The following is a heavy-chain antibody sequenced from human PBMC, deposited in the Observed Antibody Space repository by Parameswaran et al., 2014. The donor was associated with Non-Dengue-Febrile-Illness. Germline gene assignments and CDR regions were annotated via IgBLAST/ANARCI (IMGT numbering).Heavy chain of an antibody. V-gene: IGHV1-58*01. CDR3: AASGSGSYHLYYFDY. CDR2: IVVGSGNT. J-gene: IGHJ4*02. Sequence: SVKVSCKASGFTFTSSAVQWVRQARGQRLEWIGWIVVGSGNTNYAQKFQERVTITRDMSTSTAYMELSSLRSEDTAVYYCAASGSGSYHLYYFDYWGQGTLVTVSS. CDR1: GFTFTSSA. D-gene: IGHD3-10*01.